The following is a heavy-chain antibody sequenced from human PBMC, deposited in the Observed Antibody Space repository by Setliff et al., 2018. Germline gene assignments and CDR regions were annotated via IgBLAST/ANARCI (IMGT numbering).Heavy chain of an antibody. J-gene: IGHJ4*02. CDR1: GASITSGVYY. Sequence: TLSLTCTVSGASITSGVYYWSWIRQHPGKGLEWIGYIYHNGNTYYNPSLRSRVTISVDTSKKQFSLHLYSVSAADTAVYYCAGALYNWNYAGYFDYWGQGTLVTVSS. V-gene: IGHV4-31*03. CDR3: AGALYNWNYAGYFDY. CDR2: IYHNGNT. D-gene: IGHD1-7*01.